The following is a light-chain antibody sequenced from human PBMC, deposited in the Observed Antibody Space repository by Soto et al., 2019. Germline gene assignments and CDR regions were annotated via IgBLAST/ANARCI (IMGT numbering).Light chain of an antibody. CDR2: KAS. CDR1: QTISTL. Sequence: DIQMTQSPSTLSASVGDRVTITCRASQTISTLLAWYQQRPGKAPNLLIYKASSLESGVPSRFTGSGSGTEFGITISSLQPDDFATYFGQQYCKSPWTCGQGTRVEVK. J-gene: IGKJ1*01. V-gene: IGKV1-5*03. CDR3: QQYCKSPWT.